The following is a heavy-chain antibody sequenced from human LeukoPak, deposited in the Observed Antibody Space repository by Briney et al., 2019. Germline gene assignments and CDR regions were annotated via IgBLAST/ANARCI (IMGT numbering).Heavy chain of an antibody. J-gene: IGHJ4*02. CDR2: IGGSGGST. Sequence: GGSLRLSCAASGFTFSSYEMNWVRQAPGKGLEWVSSIGGSGGSTYYADSVKGRFTISRDNSKNTLYLQMNSLRAEDTAVYYCARDHYYGDYWGQGTLVTVSS. CDR3: ARDHYYGDY. D-gene: IGHD3-10*01. V-gene: IGHV3-23*01. CDR1: GFTFSSYE.